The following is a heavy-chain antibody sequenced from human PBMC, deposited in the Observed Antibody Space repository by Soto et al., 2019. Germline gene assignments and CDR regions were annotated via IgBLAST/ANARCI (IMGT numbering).Heavy chain of an antibody. CDR1: GFTFSDHY. J-gene: IGHJ4*01. CDR2: IRNKANSYTT. V-gene: IGHV3-72*01. D-gene: IGHD4-4*01. Sequence: EVQLVESGGGLVQPGRSLRLSCAAFGFTFSDHYMDWVRQAPGKGLEWVGRIRNKANSYTTEYAASVKGRFTISRDDSKNSLFLQMYSLKPDDTAVYYCSRAGILTTPYYFDYWGQGTLVTVSS. CDR3: SRAGILTTPYYFDY.